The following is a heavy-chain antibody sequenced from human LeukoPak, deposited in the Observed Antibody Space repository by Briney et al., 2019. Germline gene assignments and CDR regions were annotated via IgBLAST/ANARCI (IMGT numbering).Heavy chain of an antibody. CDR2: INPNSGGT. CDR3: ARPAGIVVVPAASWYFDY. CDR1: GYTFTGYY. J-gene: IGHJ4*02. V-gene: IGHV1-2*04. D-gene: IGHD2-2*01. Sequence: ASVKVSCKASGYTFTGYYMHWVRQAPGQGLEWMGWINPNSGGTNYAQKFQGWVTMTRDTSISTAYMELSRLRSDDTAVYYCARPAGIVVVPAASWYFDYWGQGTLVTVSS.